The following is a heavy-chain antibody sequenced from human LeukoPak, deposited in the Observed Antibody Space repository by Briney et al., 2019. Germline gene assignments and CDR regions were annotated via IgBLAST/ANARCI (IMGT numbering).Heavy chain of an antibody. V-gene: IGHV1-18*01. J-gene: IGHJ5*02. CDR1: GYTFTSYG. CDR2: ISAYNGNT. CDR3: ARVSLSSSWKNWFDP. Sequence: ASVRLSCKASGYTFTSYGMSWVRQAPGQGLEWMGWISAYNGNTNYAENVQGRVTITTDTSTSTAYMELRSLRSDDTAVYYCARVSLSSSWKNWFDPWGQGTLVTVSS. D-gene: IGHD6-13*01.